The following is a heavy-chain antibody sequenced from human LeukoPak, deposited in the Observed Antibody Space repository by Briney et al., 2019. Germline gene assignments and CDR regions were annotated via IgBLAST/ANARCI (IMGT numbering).Heavy chain of an antibody. V-gene: IGHV1-69*05. CDR1: GGTFSSYA. D-gene: IGHD3-22*01. CDR3: AMARDYYDSSGYFLY. J-gene: IGHJ4*02. Sequence: GASVKVSCKASGGTFSSYAISWVRQAPGQGLEWMGRIIPIFGTANYAQKFQGRVTITTGESTSTAYMELSSLRSEDTAVYYCAMARDYYDSSGYFLYWGQGTLVTVSS. CDR2: IIPIFGTA.